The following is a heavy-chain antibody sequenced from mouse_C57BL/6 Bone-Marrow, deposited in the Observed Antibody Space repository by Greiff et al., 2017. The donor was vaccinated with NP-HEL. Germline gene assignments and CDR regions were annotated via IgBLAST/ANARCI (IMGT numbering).Heavy chain of an antibody. CDR2: IHPNSGST. CDR3: ARCYFDV. CDR1: GYTFTSYW. V-gene: IGHV1-64*01. J-gene: IGHJ1*03. Sequence: QVHVKQSGAELVKPGASVKLSCKASGYTFTSYWMHWVKQRPGQGLEWIGMIHPNSGSTNYNEKFKSKATLTVDKSSSTAYMQLSSLTSEDSAVYYCARCYFDVWGTGTTVTVSS.